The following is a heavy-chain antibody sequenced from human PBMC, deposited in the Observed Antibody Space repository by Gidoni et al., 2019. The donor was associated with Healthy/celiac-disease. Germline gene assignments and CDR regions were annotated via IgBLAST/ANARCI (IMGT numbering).Heavy chain of an antibody. D-gene: IGHD3-22*01. CDR1: GGPFSSSA. CDR2: ISPIFGTA. Sequence: QVQLVQSGAEVKKPGSSVKVSCQASGGPFSSSAISWVRQAPGQGLGWMGGISPIFGTANYAQKFQGRVTITADESTSTAYMELSSLRSEDTAVYYCAGDPAMIATSVSRYYGMDVWGQGTTVTVSS. J-gene: IGHJ6*02. CDR3: AGDPAMIATSVSRYYGMDV. V-gene: IGHV1-69*01.